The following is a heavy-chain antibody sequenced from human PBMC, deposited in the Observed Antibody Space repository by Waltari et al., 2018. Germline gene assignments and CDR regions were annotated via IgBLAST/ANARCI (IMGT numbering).Heavy chain of an antibody. CDR3: ARGWKQWLASYWHFDL. V-gene: IGHV4-34*01. D-gene: IGHD6-19*01. Sequence: QVQLQQWGAGLLKPSETLSLTCAVYGGSFSGYYWSWIRQPPGKGLEWIGEINHSGSTNYNPSLKIRVTISVSTSKNQFTLMWSSVSAAGTAVYYCARGWKQWLASYWHFDLWGRGTLVTRSS. J-gene: IGHJ2*01. CDR1: GGSFSGYY. CDR2: INHSGST.